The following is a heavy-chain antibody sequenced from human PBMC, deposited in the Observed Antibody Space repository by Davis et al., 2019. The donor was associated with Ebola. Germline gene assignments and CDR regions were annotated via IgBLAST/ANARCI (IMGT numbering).Heavy chain of an antibody. CDR2: ISSSSSDT. J-gene: IGHJ4*02. CDR3: ARDPLLFGSVLDY. CDR1: GFTFIDHY. D-gene: IGHD3-16*01. Sequence: GESLKISCTGSGFTFIDHYMTWIRQAPGKGLEWISYISSSSSDTNYADSVKGRFTVSRDNAKNTLYLQMNSLRAEDTAVYYCARDPLLFGSVLDYWGQGTLVTVSS. V-gene: IGHV3-11*06.